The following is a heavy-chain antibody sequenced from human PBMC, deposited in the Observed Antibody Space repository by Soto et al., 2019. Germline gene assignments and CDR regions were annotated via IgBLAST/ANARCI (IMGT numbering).Heavy chain of an antibody. CDR2: IIPMFGSP. D-gene: IGHD6-19*01. V-gene: IGHV1-69*06. J-gene: IGHJ6*02. CDR3: ARGGFVAGLYNAMDA. CDR1: GGTLSTNA. Sequence: QVQLVQSGAEVKKAGSSVKVSCKASGGTLSTNAISWVRQAPGQGLEWMGAIIPMFGSPKYAQKFLGRVKITAENTTSTIYREMISLTSADTAVYYCARGGFVAGLYNAMDAWGQGTTVAVSS.